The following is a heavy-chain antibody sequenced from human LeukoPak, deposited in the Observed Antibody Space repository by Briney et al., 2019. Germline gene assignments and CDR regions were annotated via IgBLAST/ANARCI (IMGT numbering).Heavy chain of an antibody. V-gene: IGHV1-18*01. D-gene: IGHD3-10*01. CDR2: ISAYNGNT. J-gene: IGHJ5*02. CDR1: GYTFTSYG. CDR3: ARVVYGSGSNLNWFDP. Sequence: ASVKVSFTASGYTFTSYGISWVRQAPGQGLEWMGWISAYNGNTNYAQKLQGRVTMTTDTSTSTAYMELRSLRSDDTAVYYCARVVYGSGSNLNWFDPWGQGTLVTVSS.